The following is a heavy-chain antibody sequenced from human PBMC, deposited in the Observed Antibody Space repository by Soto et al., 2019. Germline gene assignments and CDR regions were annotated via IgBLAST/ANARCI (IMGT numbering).Heavy chain of an antibody. CDR3: ARGTGWEPGLSTFYAMGV. V-gene: IGHV3-11*01. J-gene: IGHJ6*02. Sequence: QVQLVESGGDLVEPGGSLRLSCAASGFTFSDYYMSWIRQAPGKGLEWVSYISNSGSTKFYADSVTGRFTISRDNAKNSLHLQMNSLRVDDTAVYFCARGTGWEPGLSTFYAMGVWGQGTTVTVSS. CDR2: ISNSGSTK. CDR1: GFTFSDYY. D-gene: IGHD1-26*01.